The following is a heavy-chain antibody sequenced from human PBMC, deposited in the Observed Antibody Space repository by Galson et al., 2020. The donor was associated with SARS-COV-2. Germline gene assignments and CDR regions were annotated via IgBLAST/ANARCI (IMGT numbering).Heavy chain of an antibody. D-gene: IGHD2-15*01. CDR1: GGSFSDYL. Sequence: SQASETLSLTCAVYGGSFSDYLWSWVRQTPGKGLEWIGEINHSGTTSYNPSLKGRVTISVDTSKNQFSLRLSSVTAADRGVYYCARGTRDITMVVVVMTSVSSPLDFGARGTLVT. CDR3: ARGTRDITMVVVVMTSVSSPLDF. CDR2: INHSGTT. V-gene: IGHV4-34*01. J-gene: IGHJ4*02.